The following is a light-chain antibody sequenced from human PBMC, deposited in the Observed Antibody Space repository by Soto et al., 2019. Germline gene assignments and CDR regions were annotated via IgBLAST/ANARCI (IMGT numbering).Light chain of an antibody. CDR1: QTISTW. CDR3: QQYNSYWT. Sequence: DIQMTQSPSTLSASVGYRFTITCRASQTISTWLAWYQQKPWKAPKLLIYKASILESGVPSSFSGSGSGTEFTLTISSLQPEDFATYYCQQYNSYWTFAQGTKVDIK. J-gene: IGKJ1*01. CDR2: KAS. V-gene: IGKV1-5*03.